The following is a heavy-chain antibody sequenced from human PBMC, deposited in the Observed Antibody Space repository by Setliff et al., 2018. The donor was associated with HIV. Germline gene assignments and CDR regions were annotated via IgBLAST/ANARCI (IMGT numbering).Heavy chain of an antibody. Sequence: GGSLRLSCAASGFTFSSYAMHWVRQAPGKGLEWVAVVSYGGTNTYYADSVKGRFIISRDDSESTLFLQMNSLRADDTAVYYCARVRYCGSPSCRKEFDFWGQGTLVTVSS. CDR2: VSYGGTNT. J-gene: IGHJ4*02. CDR3: ARVRYCGSPSCRKEFDF. CDR1: GFTFSSYA. D-gene: IGHD2-21*01. V-gene: IGHV3-30*04.